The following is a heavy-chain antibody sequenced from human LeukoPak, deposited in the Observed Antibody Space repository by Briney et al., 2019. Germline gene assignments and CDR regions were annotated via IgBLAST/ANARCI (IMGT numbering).Heavy chain of an antibody. J-gene: IGHJ4*02. CDR3: AGDKTTGGWYGFDY. CDR1: GFTVSSNY. CDR2: ISNDGDT. V-gene: IGHV3-53*01. D-gene: IGHD6-19*01. Sequence: GGSLRLSCAASGFTVSSNYMSWVRQGPGKGLECVSVISNDGDTYYADSVKGRFTISRDTSKNTVSLQMNSLRAEDTAVYYCAGDKTTGGWYGFDYWGQGTLVTVSS.